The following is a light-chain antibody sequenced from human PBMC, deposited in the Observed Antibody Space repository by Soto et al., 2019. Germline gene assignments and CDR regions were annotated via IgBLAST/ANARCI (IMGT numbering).Light chain of an antibody. CDR3: QQYKRYSWT. V-gene: IGKV1-5*03. Sequence: DIQLTQSPSTLSPSLGDSFTISCRASQNTNAWLAWYQQKPGNAPKRLIYNASTLKSGVPSRFRGSGSGTEFTLTISSLQPDDFATYYCQQYKRYSWTFGQGTKVEIK. CDR1: QNTNAW. J-gene: IGKJ1*01. CDR2: NAS.